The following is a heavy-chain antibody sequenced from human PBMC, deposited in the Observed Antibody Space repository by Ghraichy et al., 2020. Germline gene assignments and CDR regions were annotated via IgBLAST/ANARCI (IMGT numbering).Heavy chain of an antibody. V-gene: IGHV3-21*01. J-gene: IGHJ4*02. CDR3: ARDLGGGYEWVNEYYFDY. D-gene: IGHD5-12*01. CDR2: ISSSSSYI. Sequence: GESLNISCAASGFTFSSYSMNWVRQAPGKGLEWVSSISSSSSYIYYADSVKGRFTISRDNAKNSLYLQMNSLRAEDTAVYYCARDLGGGYEWVNEYYFDYWGQGTLVTVSS. CDR1: GFTFSSYS.